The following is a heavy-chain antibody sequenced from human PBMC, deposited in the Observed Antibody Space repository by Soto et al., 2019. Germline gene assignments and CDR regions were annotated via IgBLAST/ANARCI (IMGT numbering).Heavy chain of an antibody. CDR2: ISFDGTNK. CDR1: GFTFSSYA. V-gene: IGHV3-30-3*01. D-gene: IGHD2-2*01. Sequence: PGGSLRLSCAVSGFTFSSYAMHWVRQTPGKGLEWVAFISFDGTNKYYADSVKGRFTISRDNPKNTLHLQMNSLRAEDAAVYYCAREYCSSTSCYVTYYYYYGMDVWGQGTTVTVSS. CDR3: AREYCSSTSCYVTYYYYYGMDV. J-gene: IGHJ6*02.